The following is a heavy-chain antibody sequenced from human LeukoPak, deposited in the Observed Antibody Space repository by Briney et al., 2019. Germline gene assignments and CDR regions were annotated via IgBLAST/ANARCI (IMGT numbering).Heavy chain of an antibody. CDR3: ARGAIGTVYYYYYYMDV. D-gene: IGHD1-1*01. CDR2: INHSGST. J-gene: IGHJ6*03. Sequence: PSETLTLTCAVYGGSFSGYYWSWIRQPPGKGLEWIGEINHSGSTNYNPSPKSRVTISVDTSKNQFSLKLSSVTAADTAVYYCARGAIGTVYYYYYYMDVWGKGTTVTVSS. CDR1: GGSFSGYY. V-gene: IGHV4-34*01.